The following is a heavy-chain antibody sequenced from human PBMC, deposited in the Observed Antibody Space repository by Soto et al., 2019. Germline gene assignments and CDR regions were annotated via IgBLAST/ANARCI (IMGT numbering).Heavy chain of an antibody. V-gene: IGHV1-69*02. J-gene: IGHJ2*01. D-gene: IGHD3-9*01. CDR1: GGTFSSYT. CDR3: AARYYDILTGSRDWYFDL. CDR2: IIPILGIA. Sequence: SVKVSCKASGGTFSSYTISWVRQAPGQGLEWMGRIIPILGIANYAQKFQGRVTITADKSTSTAYMELSSLRSEDTAVYYCAARYYDILTGSRDWYFDLWGRGTLVTVSS.